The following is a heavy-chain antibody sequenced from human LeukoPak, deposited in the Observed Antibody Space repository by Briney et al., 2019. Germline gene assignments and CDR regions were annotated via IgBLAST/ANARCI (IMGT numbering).Heavy chain of an antibody. CDR3: AKTGATGYYFDY. V-gene: IGHV3-23*01. D-gene: IGHD6-13*01. Sequence: GGPLRLSCAASGFTFSSYAMSWVRQAPGKGLEWVSGISSGGSTYYADSVKGRFSISRDKSKNTLYLQMNSLRVEETAVYYCAKTGATGYYFDYWGQGTLVTVSS. CDR1: GFTFSSYA. J-gene: IGHJ4*02. CDR2: ISSGGST.